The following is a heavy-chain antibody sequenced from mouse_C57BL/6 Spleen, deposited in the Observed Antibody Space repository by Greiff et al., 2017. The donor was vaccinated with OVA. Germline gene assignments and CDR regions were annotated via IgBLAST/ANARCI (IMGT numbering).Heavy chain of an antibody. J-gene: IGHJ2*01. V-gene: IGHV1-82*01. CDR1: GYAFSSSW. CDR3: ASTIVTIFDY. Sequence: VQLQQSGPELVKPGASVTISCKASGYAFSSSWMNWVKQRPGKGLEWIGRIYPGDGDTNYNGKFKGKATLTADKSSSTAYMQLSSLTSEDSAVYFCASTIVTIFDYWDQGTTLTVSS. CDR2: IYPGDGDT. D-gene: IGHD2-5*01.